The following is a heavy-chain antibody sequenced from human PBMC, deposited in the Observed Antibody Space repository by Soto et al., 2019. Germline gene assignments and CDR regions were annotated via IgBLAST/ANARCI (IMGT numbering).Heavy chain of an antibody. Sequence: EAQLLESGGGLVQPGGSLRLSCAASAFTFSSYAMSWVRQAPGKGLEWVSAISASGGSTYYADSVKGRFTISRDSSENTLYLQMSSLRADDTAVYYCAKGSGNSVYNFDNWGQGTLVTVSS. J-gene: IGHJ4*02. CDR2: ISASGGST. D-gene: IGHD1-26*01. V-gene: IGHV3-23*01. CDR1: AFTFSSYA. CDR3: AKGSGNSVYNFDN.